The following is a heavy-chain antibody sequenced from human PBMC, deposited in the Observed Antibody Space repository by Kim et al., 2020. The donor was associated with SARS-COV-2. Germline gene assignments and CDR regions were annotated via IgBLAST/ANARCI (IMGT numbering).Heavy chain of an antibody. J-gene: IGHJ4*02. Sequence: ASVKVSCKASGYTFTGYYMHWVRQAPGQGLEWMGRINPNSGGTNYAQKFQGRVTMTRDTSIRTAYMELSRLRSDDTAVYYCARNVDDFWSGYYLLDYWGQGTLVTVSS. CDR1: GYTFTGYY. V-gene: IGHV1-2*06. CDR3: ARNVDDFWSGYYLLDY. D-gene: IGHD3-3*01. CDR2: INPNSGGT.